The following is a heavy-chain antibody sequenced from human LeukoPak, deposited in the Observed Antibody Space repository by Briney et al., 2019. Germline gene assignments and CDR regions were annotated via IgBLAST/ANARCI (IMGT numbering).Heavy chain of an antibody. Sequence: GGSLRLSCAAPGFTFSSYSMNWVRQAPGKGLEWVSYISSSSSTIYYADSVKGRFTISRDNAKNSLYLQMNSLRAEDTAVYYCARDRGYSYGIFDYWGQGTLVTVSS. CDR1: GFTFSSYS. CDR3: ARDRGYSYGIFDY. V-gene: IGHV3-48*01. J-gene: IGHJ4*02. CDR2: ISSSSSTI. D-gene: IGHD5-18*01.